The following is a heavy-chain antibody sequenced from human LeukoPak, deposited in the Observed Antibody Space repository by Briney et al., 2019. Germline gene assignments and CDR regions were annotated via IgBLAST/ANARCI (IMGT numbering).Heavy chain of an antibody. CDR1: GFTFSDHY. V-gene: IGHV3-11*01. Sequence: GGSLRLSCAASGFTFSDHYMSWIRQAPGKGLEWVSYISSSGSTIYYADSVKGRFTISRDNTKNSLYLQMNSLRAEDTAVYYCARRGVLWFGELFYYGMDVWGQGTTVTVSS. D-gene: IGHD3-10*01. CDR3: ARRGVLWFGELFYYGMDV. CDR2: ISSSGSTI. J-gene: IGHJ6*02.